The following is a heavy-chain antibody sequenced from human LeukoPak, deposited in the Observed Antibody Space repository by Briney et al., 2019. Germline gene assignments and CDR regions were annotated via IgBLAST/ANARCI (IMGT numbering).Heavy chain of an antibody. CDR2: IDQDESEK. V-gene: IGHV3-7*03. J-gene: IGHJ4*02. Sequence: GGSLSLSCAASGFTYNSYWMRWVRQAPGKGLEWVANIDQDESEKHYVDSVKGRFTISRDNTKNSLYLQMNSLRAEDTAVYYCARDPLRWSKGGDCWGQGTLVTVSS. D-gene: IGHD4-23*01. CDR1: GFTYNSYW. CDR3: ARDPLRWSKGGDC.